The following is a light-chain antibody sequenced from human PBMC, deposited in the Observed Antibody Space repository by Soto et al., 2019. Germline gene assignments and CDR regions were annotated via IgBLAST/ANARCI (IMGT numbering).Light chain of an antibody. CDR2: ATS. Sequence: EVVLTQSPGTLSLSPGERATLSCRASQFLSSSYLAWYLQKPGQAPRLLVYATSSRATGIPDRFSGSGSGTEFTLTISRLEPEDFAVYYCQQYGDSPRTFGQGTKLEIK. CDR3: QQYGDSPRT. CDR1: QFLSSSY. V-gene: IGKV3-20*01. J-gene: IGKJ2*01.